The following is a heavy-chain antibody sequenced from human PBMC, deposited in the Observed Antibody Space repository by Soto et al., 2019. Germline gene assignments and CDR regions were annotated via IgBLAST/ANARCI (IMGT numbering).Heavy chain of an antibody. D-gene: IGHD6-25*01. CDR2: IYHSGTF. Sequence: QVRLKESGPGLVKPSGTLSLTCAVSGGSVSSSSCWSWVLQAPRKGLEWIGEIYHSGTFNYNPSLASRVSVSVDESRSQLSLTLNSVTAADTAIYYCVSSVPAATRAHNSMDVWGQGTTVTVAS. CDR1: GGSVSSSSC. J-gene: IGHJ6*02. V-gene: IGHV4-4*02. CDR3: VSSVPAATRAHNSMDV.